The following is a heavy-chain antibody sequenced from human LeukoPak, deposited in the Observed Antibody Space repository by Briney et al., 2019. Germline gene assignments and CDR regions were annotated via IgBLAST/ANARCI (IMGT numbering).Heavy chain of an antibody. Sequence: GGSLRLSCAASGFTFSTYSMNWVRQAPGKGLEWVSSISSTSSYIYYADSVKGRFTISRDNAKNSLYLQMNSLRAEDTAVYYCARDLGYEASDYWGQGTLVTVSS. J-gene: IGHJ4*02. CDR1: GFTFSTYS. CDR3: ARDLGYEASDY. CDR2: ISSTSSYI. D-gene: IGHD3-16*01. V-gene: IGHV3-21*01.